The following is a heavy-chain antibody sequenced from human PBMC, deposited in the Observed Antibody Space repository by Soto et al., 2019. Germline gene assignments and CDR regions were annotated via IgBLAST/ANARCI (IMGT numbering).Heavy chain of an antibody. CDR3: ARADYGDYRDY. V-gene: IGHV1-18*01. CDR2: ISPHNGNT. Sequence: QGQLVQSGAEVKKPGASVKISCRTSGYTFDSYTISWVRQARGQGLDWMGWISPHNGNTKYAEKFQGRFTMTTDASTSTAYMELRSLRSDDTAVYYCARADYGDYRDYWGQGTLVTVSS. D-gene: IGHD4-17*01. J-gene: IGHJ4*02. CDR1: GYTFDSYT.